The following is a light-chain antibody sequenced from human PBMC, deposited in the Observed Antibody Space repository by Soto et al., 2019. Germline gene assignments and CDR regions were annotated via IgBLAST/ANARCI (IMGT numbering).Light chain of an antibody. J-gene: IGKJ1*01. CDR1: QSVSSNF. CDR2: GAS. Sequence: EIVLTQSPGTLSLSPGERATLSCRASQSVSSNFLAWYQQKPGQAPRLLIYGASTRATGIPDRFSGSGSGTDFTLTISRLEPADFAAYYCQHYDTTPRTFGQGTKVEI. V-gene: IGKV3-20*01. CDR3: QHYDTTPRT.